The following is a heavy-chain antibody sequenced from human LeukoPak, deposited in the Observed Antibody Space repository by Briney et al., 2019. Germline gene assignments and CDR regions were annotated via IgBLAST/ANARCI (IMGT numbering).Heavy chain of an antibody. CDR2: ISSLSSYI. Sequence: PGGSLRLSCAASGSTFSNYSMNWVRQAPGKGLEWVSSISSLSSYIYYADSLKGRFTISRDNAKNSLYLQMNSLRAEDTAVYYCARGGPRDGYDYWGQGTLVTVSS. CDR3: ARGGPRDGYDY. J-gene: IGHJ4*02. D-gene: IGHD5-18*01. V-gene: IGHV3-21*01. CDR1: GSTFSNYS.